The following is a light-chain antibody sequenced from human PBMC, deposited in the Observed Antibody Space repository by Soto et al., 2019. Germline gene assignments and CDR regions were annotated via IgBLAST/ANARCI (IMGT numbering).Light chain of an antibody. CDR3: QQYDSLPLT. Sequence: DIQMTQSPSSLSASVGDRVTLTCQASQDITNYLNWYQQKPGKAPKPLIYDASNLETGVPSRFSGSGSGTDFTLTISSXQPEDIATYYCQQYDSLPLTFGGGTKVDIK. CDR1: QDITNY. J-gene: IGKJ4*01. V-gene: IGKV1-33*01. CDR2: DAS.